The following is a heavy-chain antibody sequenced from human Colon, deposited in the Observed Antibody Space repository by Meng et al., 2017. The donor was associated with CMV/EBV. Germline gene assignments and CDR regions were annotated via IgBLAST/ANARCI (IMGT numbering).Heavy chain of an antibody. CDR3: AKDPKESHDYPRGAYNYYGMDV. CDR2: VTYDGNKK. V-gene: IGHV3-30*02. J-gene: IGHJ6*02. CDR1: GFTFGSYG. Sequence: GGSLRLSCAASGFTFGSYGMHWVRQAPGKGLEWVAFVTYDGNKKFYGDSVKGRFTISRDTFKNTVYLQMDSLRPEDTALYYCAKDPKESHDYPRGAYNYYGMDVWGQGTTVTVSS. D-gene: IGHD4-11*01.